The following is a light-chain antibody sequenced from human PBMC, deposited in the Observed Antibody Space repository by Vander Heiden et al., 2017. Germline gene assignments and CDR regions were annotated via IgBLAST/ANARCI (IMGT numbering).Light chain of an antibody. J-gene: IGLJ3*02. V-gene: IGLV1-51*01. CDR3: ATWDSSLSSGV. Sequence: SVFTLPPSLTAAPGLTVTISCTGTSTNIGNNYYSWYQQLPGTAPKLLIYDNDNRPSGSPDRFSCAKTGTSATLDITGLQTGDEADDYCATWDSSLSSGVFGGGTKLTVL. CDR1: STNIGNNY. CDR2: DND.